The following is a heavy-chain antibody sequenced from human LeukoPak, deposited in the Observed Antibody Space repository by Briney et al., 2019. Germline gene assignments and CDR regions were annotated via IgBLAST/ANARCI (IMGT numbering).Heavy chain of an antibody. CDR3: ARAKWLVRNWFDP. V-gene: IGHV4-34*01. J-gene: IGHJ5*02. Sequence: SETLSLTCAVYGGSFSRYYWSWIRQPPGKGLEWIGEINHSGSTNYNPSLKSRVTISVDTSKNQFSLKLSSVTAADTAVYYCARAKWLVRNWFDPWGQGTLVTVSS. D-gene: IGHD6-19*01. CDR2: INHSGST. CDR1: GGSFSRYY.